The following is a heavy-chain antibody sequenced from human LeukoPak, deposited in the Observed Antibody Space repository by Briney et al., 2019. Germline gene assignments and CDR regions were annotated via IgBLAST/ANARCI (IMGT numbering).Heavy chain of an antibody. CDR1: GFTSSSYW. Sequence: GGSLRLSCAASGFTSSSYWMSWVRLAPGKGLEWVANIKQDGSEKYYMDSVKGRFTVSRDNARNSLYLQMNSLRAEDTAVYYCARGFRGYYFDYWGQGTVVTVSS. V-gene: IGHV3-7*03. CDR3: ARGFRGYYFDY. J-gene: IGHJ4*02. CDR2: IKQDGSEK. D-gene: IGHD2-21*01.